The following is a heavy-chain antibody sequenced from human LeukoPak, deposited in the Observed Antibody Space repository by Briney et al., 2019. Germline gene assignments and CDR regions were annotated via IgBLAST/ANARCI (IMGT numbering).Heavy chain of an antibody. CDR1: GFTFSAYA. J-gene: IGHJ3*02. V-gene: IGHV3-23*01. D-gene: IGHD4-17*01. CDR2: IRGGGTSE. Sequence: GGSLRLSCRASGFTFSAYAMMWVRQAPGKGPEWVSAIRGGGTSEFYADSVKGRFRIPRDNSKDTLFLQMNSLRAEDTAVYYCARDPNGDYIGAFDMWGPGTMVTVSS. CDR3: ARDPNGDYIGAFDM.